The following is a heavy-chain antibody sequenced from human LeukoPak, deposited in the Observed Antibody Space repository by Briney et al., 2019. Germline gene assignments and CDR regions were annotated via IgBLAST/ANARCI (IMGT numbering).Heavy chain of an antibody. D-gene: IGHD2-21*02. V-gene: IGHV3-48*01. CDR1: GFTFSTYN. CDR3: ARDQAYCGGDCYSDY. Sequence: PGGSLRLSCAASGFTFSTYNMNWVRQAPGKGLEWVSYISSSTSTIYYADAVKGRFTISRDNAKNSLYLQMNSLRAEDTAVYYCARDQAYCGGDCYSDYWGQGTLVTVSS. CDR2: ISSSTSTI. J-gene: IGHJ4*02.